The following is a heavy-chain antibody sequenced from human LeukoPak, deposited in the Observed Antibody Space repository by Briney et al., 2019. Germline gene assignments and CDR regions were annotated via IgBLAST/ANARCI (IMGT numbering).Heavy chain of an antibody. CDR1: GVTFRSYW. Sequence: GGSLRLSYAASGVTFRSYWMHWVRQVPGKGPVWVSRISGDGSSTAYADSVKGRFTISRDNAKNTLSLQMNSLRAEDTAVYYCAREGLYCSNGVCFRAAFDSWGQGTLVTVSS. D-gene: IGHD2-8*01. CDR2: ISGDGSST. V-gene: IGHV3-74*01. J-gene: IGHJ4*02. CDR3: AREGLYCSNGVCFRAAFDS.